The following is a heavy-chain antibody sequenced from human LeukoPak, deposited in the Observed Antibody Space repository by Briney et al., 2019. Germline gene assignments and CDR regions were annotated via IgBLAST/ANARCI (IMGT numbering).Heavy chain of an antibody. Sequence: GGSLRLSCAASGFTFSSYGMHWVRQAPGKGLEWVAVISYDGSNKYYADSVKGRFTISRDNSKNTLYLQMNSLRAEDTAVYYCAKKRGLYRDGYKDAFDIWGQGTMVTVSS. CDR3: AKKRGLYRDGYKDAFDI. V-gene: IGHV3-30*18. CDR1: GFTFSSYG. D-gene: IGHD5-24*01. CDR2: ISYDGSNK. J-gene: IGHJ3*02.